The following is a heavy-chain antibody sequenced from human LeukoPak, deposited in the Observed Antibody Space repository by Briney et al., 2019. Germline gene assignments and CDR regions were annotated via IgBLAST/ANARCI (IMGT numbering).Heavy chain of an antibody. D-gene: IGHD6-19*01. CDR2: IYHSGTT. Sequence: SETLSLTRAVSGGSISSSYWWSWVRQPPGKGLEWIGEIYHSGTTNYNPSLKSRVTISVDKLKNQFSLRLSSVTAADTAVYYCARDTTAVTSSAFDSWGQGTLVTVSS. CDR3: ARDTTAVTSSAFDS. CDR1: GGSISSSYW. V-gene: IGHV4-4*02. J-gene: IGHJ4*02.